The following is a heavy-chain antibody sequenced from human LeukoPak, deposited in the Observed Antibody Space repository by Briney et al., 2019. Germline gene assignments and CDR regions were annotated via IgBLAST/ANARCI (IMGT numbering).Heavy chain of an antibody. CDR2: IYYSGST. V-gene: IGHV4-59*01. D-gene: IGHD1-26*01. J-gene: IGHJ2*01. CDR1: GASISYYY. CDR3: ARVPHSGTYSWYFDV. Sequence: PSETLSLTCTVSGASISYYYWSWIRQPPGKGLEWIGYIYYSGSTNYNPSLKSRVTISVDTSKSQFSLNLTSVTAADTAIYYCARVPHSGTYSWYFDVWGRGNLVTVSS.